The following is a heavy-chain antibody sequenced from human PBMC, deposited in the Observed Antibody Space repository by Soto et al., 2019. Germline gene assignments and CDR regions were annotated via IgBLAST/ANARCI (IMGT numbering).Heavy chain of an antibody. CDR3: TRDDYDFWSGYYPPYYYGMDV. D-gene: IGHD3-3*01. J-gene: IGHJ6*02. Sequence: PGGSLRLSCTASGFTFGDYAMSWFRQAPGKGLEWVGFIRSKAYGGTTEYAASVEGRFTISRDDSKSIAYLQMNSLKTEDTAVYYCTRDDYDFWSGYYPPYYYGMDVWGQGTTVTVSS. V-gene: IGHV3-49*03. CDR1: GFTFGDYA. CDR2: IRSKAYGGTT.